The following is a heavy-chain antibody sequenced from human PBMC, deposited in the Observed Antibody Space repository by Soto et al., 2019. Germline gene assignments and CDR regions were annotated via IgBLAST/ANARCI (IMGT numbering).Heavy chain of an antibody. CDR1: GFTFSSYW. V-gene: IGHV3-74*01. D-gene: IGHD2-2*01. CDR2: INSDGSST. J-gene: IGHJ6*03. Sequence: GGSLRLSCAASGFTFSSYWMHWVRQAPGKGLVWVSRINSDGSSTSYEDSGKGRFTISRDNAKNTLYLQMNSLRAEDTAVYYCARDGIVVVPAAILYYYYYMDVWGKGTTVTVSS. CDR3: ARDGIVVVPAAILYYYYYMDV.